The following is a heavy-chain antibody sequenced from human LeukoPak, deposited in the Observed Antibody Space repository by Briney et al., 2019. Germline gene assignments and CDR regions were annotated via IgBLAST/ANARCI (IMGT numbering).Heavy chain of an antibody. D-gene: IGHD2-15*01. CDR3: ARVVVGATPLYDY. CDR1: GGSISSYY. J-gene: IGHJ4*02. V-gene: IGHV4-59*01. CDR2: IYYSGST. Sequence: SETLSLTCTVSGGSISSYYWSWIRQPPGKGLEWIGYIYYSGSTNYNPSLKSRVAISVDTSKNQFSLKLSSVTAADTAVYYCARVVVGATPLYDYWGQGTRVTVSS.